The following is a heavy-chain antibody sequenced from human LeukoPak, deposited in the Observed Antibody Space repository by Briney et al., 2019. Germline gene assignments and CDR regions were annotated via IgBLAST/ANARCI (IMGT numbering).Heavy chain of an antibody. CDR3: ARAGSSGWSRFGWSDP. Sequence: GGSLRLSCVVSGVTFSSFEMHWVRQAPGKGLEWVSYISTTGTTTYYADSVKGRFTISRDTAKNSLYLQMNSLRPEDTAVYYCARAGSSGWSRFGWSDPWGQGTLVTVSS. CDR1: GVTFSSFE. V-gene: IGHV3-48*03. J-gene: IGHJ5*02. CDR2: ISTTGTTT. D-gene: IGHD6-19*01.